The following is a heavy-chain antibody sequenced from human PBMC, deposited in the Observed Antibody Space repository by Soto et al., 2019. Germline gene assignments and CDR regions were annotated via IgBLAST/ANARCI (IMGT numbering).Heavy chain of an antibody. D-gene: IGHD3-9*01. CDR1: GFTFSNSA. Sequence: GGSLRLSCTASGFTFSNSAMTWVRQAPGKGLEWVSIISAAGRSAYHADSVKGRFTISRDNSKNTLYLQMNSLRAEDTAVYYCARDSLVLRYFDWLPRAGGYGMDVWGQGTTVPVS. CDR3: ARDSLVLRYFDWLPRAGGYGMDV. V-gene: IGHV3-23*01. J-gene: IGHJ6*02. CDR2: ISAAGRSA.